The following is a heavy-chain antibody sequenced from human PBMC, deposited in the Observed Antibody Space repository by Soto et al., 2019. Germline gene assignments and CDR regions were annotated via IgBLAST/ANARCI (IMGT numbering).Heavy chain of an antibody. CDR2: ISYDGSNK. V-gene: IGHV3-30-3*01. D-gene: IGHD6-19*01. J-gene: IGHJ6*02. CDR3: ARGEGGWYLYYYYYYGMDV. CDR1: GFTFSSYA. Sequence: QVQLVESGGGVVQPGRSLRLSCAASGFTFSSYAMHWVRQAPGKGLEWVAVISYDGSNKYYADSVKGRFTISRDNSKNTLYLQMNSLTAEDTAVYYCARGEGGWYLYYYYYYGMDVWGQGTTVTVSS.